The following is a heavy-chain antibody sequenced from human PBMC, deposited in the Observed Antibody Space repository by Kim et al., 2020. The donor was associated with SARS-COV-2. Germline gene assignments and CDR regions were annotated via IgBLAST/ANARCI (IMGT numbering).Heavy chain of an antibody. V-gene: IGHV3-74*01. D-gene: IGHD6-19*01. Sequence: YACTFKGRFPISRCTAKNTLYRQMNRLRAEDTAVYYCARRHFSSGWYYFDYWGQGALVTVSS. J-gene: IGHJ4*02. CDR3: ARRHFSSGWYYFDY.